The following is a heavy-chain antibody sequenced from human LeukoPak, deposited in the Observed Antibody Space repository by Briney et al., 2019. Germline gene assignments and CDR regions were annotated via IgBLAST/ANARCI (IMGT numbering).Heavy chain of an antibody. CDR1: GYTFSGYF. Sequence: ASVKVSCKASGYTFSGYFIHWVRQAPGQGLEWMGWISTYNGNTNYAQKLQGRVTMTTDTSTSTAYMELRSLRSDDTAVYYCARGTTVTANDYWGQGTLVTVSS. D-gene: IGHD4-17*01. J-gene: IGHJ4*02. CDR3: ARGTTVTANDY. V-gene: IGHV1-18*04. CDR2: ISTYNGNT.